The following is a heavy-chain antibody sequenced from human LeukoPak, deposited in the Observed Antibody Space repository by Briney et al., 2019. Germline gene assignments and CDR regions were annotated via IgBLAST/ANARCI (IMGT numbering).Heavy chain of an antibody. CDR3: AKGVVAYYDSSGYYPSDL. CDR1: GFTFNSYA. D-gene: IGHD3-22*01. V-gene: IGHV3-23*01. J-gene: IGHJ5*02. Sequence: PGGSLRLSCAGSGFTFNSYAMTWGRQAPGKGLKWVSGISGSGGTTYYADSVTGRFTLSRDNSNNTLYPQMNSLRAEDTALYYRAKGVVAYYDSSGYYPSDLWGQGTLVTVSS. CDR2: ISGSGGTT.